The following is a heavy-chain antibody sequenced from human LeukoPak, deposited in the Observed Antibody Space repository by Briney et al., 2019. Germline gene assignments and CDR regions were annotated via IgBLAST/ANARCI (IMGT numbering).Heavy chain of an antibody. D-gene: IGHD3-10*01. Sequence: SETLSLTCAVYGGSFSGYYWSWIRQPPGKGLEWIGEINHSGSTNYNPSLKSRVTISVDTSKNQFSLKLSSVTAADTAVYYCARRGPYYYGSGSYYKPYSWFDPWGQGTLVTVSS. CDR3: ARRGPYYYGSGSYYKPYSWFDP. CDR1: GGSFSGYY. V-gene: IGHV4-34*01. CDR2: INHSGST. J-gene: IGHJ5*02.